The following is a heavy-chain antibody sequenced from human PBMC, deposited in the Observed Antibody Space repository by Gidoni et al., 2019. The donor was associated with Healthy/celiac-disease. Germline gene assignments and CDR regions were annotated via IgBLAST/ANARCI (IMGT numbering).Heavy chain of an antibody. V-gene: IGHV4-31*03. CDR3: ARVVCSSTSCYGGTYYYGMDV. J-gene: IGHJ6*02. CDR1: GGSIHSGGYY. Sequence: QVQLQESGPGLVKPSQTLSLTCTVSGGSIHSGGYYWSWIRQHPGKGLEWIGYIYYSGSTYYNPPLKSRATISVDTSKNQFSLKLSSVTAADTAVYYCARVVCSSTSCYGGTYYYGMDVWGQGTTVTVSS. D-gene: IGHD2-2*01. CDR2: IYYSGST.